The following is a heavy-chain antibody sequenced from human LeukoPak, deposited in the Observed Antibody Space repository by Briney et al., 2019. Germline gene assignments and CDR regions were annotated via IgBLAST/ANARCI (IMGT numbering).Heavy chain of an antibody. V-gene: IGHV4-34*01. J-gene: IGHJ5*02. CDR2: INHSGST. D-gene: IGHD2-2*01. CDR3: ARKEGGQLLNTRRWFDP. CDR1: GGSFSGYY. Sequence: SETLSLTCAVYGGSFSGYYWSWIRQPPGKGLEWIGEINHSGSTNYNPSLKSRVTISVDTSKNQFSLKLRSVTAADTAVYYCARKEGGQLLNTRRWFDPWGQGTLVTVSS.